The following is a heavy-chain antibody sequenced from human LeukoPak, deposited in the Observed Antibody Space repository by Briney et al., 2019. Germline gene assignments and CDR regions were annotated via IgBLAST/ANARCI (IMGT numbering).Heavy chain of an antibody. CDR1: GFTFSSYG. CDR3: ATDRDYYYDSSGVEPFDY. Sequence: PGGSLRLSCAASGFTFSSYGMHWVRQAPGKGLEWVAVISYDGSNKYYADSVKGRFTISRDNSKNTLYLQMNSLRAEDTAVYYCATDRDYYYDSSGVEPFDYWGQGTLVTVSS. V-gene: IGHV3-30*03. J-gene: IGHJ4*02. CDR2: ISYDGSNK. D-gene: IGHD3-22*01.